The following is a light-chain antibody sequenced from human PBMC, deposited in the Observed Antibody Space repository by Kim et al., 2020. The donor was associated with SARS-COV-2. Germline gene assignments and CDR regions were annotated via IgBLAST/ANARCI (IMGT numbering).Light chain of an antibody. CDR3: QQYYSTLT. V-gene: IGKV4-1*01. CDR2: WAS. J-gene: IGKJ4*01. Sequence: DIVMTQSPDSLAVSLGERATINCKSSQSVLYSSNNKNYLAWYQKKPGQPPKLLIYWASTRESGVPDRFSGSGSGTDFTLTISSLQAEDVAVYYCQQYYSTLTFGGGTKVDIK. CDR1: QSVLYSSNNKNY.